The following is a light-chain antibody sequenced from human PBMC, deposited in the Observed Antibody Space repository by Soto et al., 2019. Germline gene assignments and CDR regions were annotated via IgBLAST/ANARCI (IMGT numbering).Light chain of an antibody. CDR1: RSLSSSY. CDR2: AAS. Sequence: EIVLTQSPGTLSLSPGERATLSCRASRSLSSSYVVWYQQKPGQAPRRLIYAASRRATGITDRFCGSGSATDYTLTLSRLEPEDFAVYYCKQQGTFGQGTKLEIK. CDR3: KQQGT. V-gene: IGKV3-20*01. J-gene: IGKJ2*01.